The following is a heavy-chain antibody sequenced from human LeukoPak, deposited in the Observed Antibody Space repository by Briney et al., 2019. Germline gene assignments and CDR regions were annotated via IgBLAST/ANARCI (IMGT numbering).Heavy chain of an antibody. CDR1: EYTFTDYY. J-gene: IGHJ4*02. CDR3: ATWTSVTRFDY. CDR2: VDPEDGET. D-gene: IGHD4-17*01. Sequence: ASVKVSCKVSEYTFTDYYMHWVQQAPGKGLEWMGLVDPEDGETIYAEKFQGRVTITADTSTDTAYMELSSLRSEDTAVYYCATWTSVTRFDYWGQGTLVTVSS. V-gene: IGHV1-69-2*01.